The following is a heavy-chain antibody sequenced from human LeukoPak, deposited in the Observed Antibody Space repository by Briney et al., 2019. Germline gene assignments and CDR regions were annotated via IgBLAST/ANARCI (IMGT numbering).Heavy chain of an antibody. CDR1: GGSISSGSYY. CDR3: ARVDGHAGYYDSSGFLDC. V-gene: IGHV4-61*02. CDR2: IYTSGST. Sequence: PSETLSLTCTVSGGSISSGSYYWSWIRQPAGKGLEWIGRIYTSGSTNYNPSLKSRVTISVDTSKNQFSLKLSSVTTADTAVYYCARVDGHAGYYDSSGFLDCWGQGTLVTVSS. J-gene: IGHJ4*02. D-gene: IGHD3-22*01.